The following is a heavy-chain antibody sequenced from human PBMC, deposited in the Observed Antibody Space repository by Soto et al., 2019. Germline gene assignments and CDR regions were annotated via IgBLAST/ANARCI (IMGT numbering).Heavy chain of an antibody. CDR2: IYYSGST. J-gene: IGHJ4*02. Sequence: SETLSLTCTVSCGSVNTAPYYWSWMRQPPGKGLEWIGNIYYSGSTNYNPSLKSRVSISLDTSKNQFSLNLNSVTAADTAVYFCARDHHSFYDTSGYYPYFDYWGQGTLVTVSS. CDR3: ARDHHSFYDTSGYYPYFDY. D-gene: IGHD3-22*01. V-gene: IGHV4-61*01. CDR1: CGSVNTAPYY.